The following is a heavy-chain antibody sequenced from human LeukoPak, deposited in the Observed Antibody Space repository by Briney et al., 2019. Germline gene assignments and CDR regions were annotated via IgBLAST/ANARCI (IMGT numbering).Heavy chain of an antibody. J-gene: IGHJ3*02. CDR1: GGSISSSDNY. V-gene: IGHV4-39*07. CDR3: ARDRYYYDGSGYDAFDI. D-gene: IGHD3-22*01. Sequence: KPSETLSLTCTVSGGSISSSDNYWGWIRQPPGKGLEWIGGIYYSGSTYYNPSLKSRVTISVDTSKNQFSLKLSSVTAADTAVYYCARDRYYYDGSGYDAFDIWGQGTMVTVSS. CDR2: IYYSGST.